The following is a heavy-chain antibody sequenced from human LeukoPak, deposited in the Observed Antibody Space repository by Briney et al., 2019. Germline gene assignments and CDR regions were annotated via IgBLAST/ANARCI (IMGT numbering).Heavy chain of an antibody. CDR1: GGSISSGSYY. CDR3: AITYYYDSSGYYGDY. J-gene: IGHJ4*02. Sequence: SETLSLTCTVSGGSISSGSYYWSWIRPPAGKGMVWIGRIYTSGSTNYNPSLKSRVTRSVDTTKNQLSLKPASVTAADTAVYYCAITYYYDSSGYYGDYWGQGTLVSVSS. D-gene: IGHD3-22*01. CDR2: IYTSGST. V-gene: IGHV4-61*02.